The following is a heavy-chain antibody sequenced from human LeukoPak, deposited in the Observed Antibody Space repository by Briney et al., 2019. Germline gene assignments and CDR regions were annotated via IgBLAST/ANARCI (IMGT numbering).Heavy chain of an antibody. Sequence: ESGPTLVKPTQTLTLTCTFSGFSLSTSGVGVAWIRQPPGKALEWLALIYWNDDKRYSPSLKSRLTTTKDTSKNQVVLTMTNMDPVDTATYYCAHRLAAMAPFDYWGQGTPVTVSS. CDR2: IYWNDDK. J-gene: IGHJ4*02. CDR3: AHRLAAMAPFDY. D-gene: IGHD5-18*01. V-gene: IGHV2-5*01. CDR1: GFSLSTSGVG.